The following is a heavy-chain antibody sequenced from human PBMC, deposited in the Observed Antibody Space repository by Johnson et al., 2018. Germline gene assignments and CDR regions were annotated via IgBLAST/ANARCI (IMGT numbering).Heavy chain of an antibody. D-gene: IGHD3-10*01. CDR1: GFTFGENP. V-gene: IGHV3-49*03. Sequence: VQLVESGGGLVQPGGSLRVSCTASGFTFGENPMSWFRQAPGKGLELVGFIRSRVYGGTTEYAASVKGRFTISRDDSKNSLYLQMNSLKTEDTAGVYCVRASGITYPYFQHWGQGTLVTVSA. CDR3: VRASGITYPYFQH. CDR2: IRSRVYGGTT. J-gene: IGHJ1*01.